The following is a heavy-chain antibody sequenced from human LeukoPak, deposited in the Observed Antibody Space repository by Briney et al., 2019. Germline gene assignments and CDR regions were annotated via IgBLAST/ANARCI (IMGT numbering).Heavy chain of an antibody. CDR3: AKDVGYSGYDSYAADY. CDR2: IRYDGSNK. CDR1: GFTFSSYA. V-gene: IGHV3-30*02. Sequence: GGSLRLSCAASGFTFSSYAMHWVRQAPGKGLEWVAFIRYDGSNKYYADSVKGRFTISRDNSKNTLYLQMNSLRDEDTAVYYCAKDVGYSGYDSYAADYWGQGTLVTVSS. D-gene: IGHD5-12*01. J-gene: IGHJ4*02.